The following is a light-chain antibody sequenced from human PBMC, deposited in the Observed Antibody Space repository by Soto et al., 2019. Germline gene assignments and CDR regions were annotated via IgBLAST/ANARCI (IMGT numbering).Light chain of an antibody. J-gene: IGLJ1*01. Sequence: QSVLTQPASVSGSPGQSITISCTGTSSDVGGYNYVSWYQQHPGKAPKLMIYEVSNRPSGVSNRFSGSKSGNTASLTISGLQAEDEADYYRSSYTSSSTLYGFGTGTKVTVL. CDR2: EVS. V-gene: IGLV2-14*01. CDR3: SSYTSSSTLYG. CDR1: SSDVGGYNY.